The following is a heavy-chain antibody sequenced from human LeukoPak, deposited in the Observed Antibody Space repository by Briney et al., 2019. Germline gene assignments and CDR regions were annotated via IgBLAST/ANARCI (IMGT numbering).Heavy chain of an antibody. V-gene: IGHV4-39*07. CDR3: ARVVGVVPAAVFFDY. CDR2: IYYSGST. J-gene: IGHJ4*02. CDR1: GGSISSTSYY. Sequence: SETLSLTCTVSGGSISSTSYYWGWIRQPPGKGLEWIANIYYSGSTYYNPSLKSRVTISVDTSKNQFSLKLSSVTAADTAVYYCARVVGVVPAAVFFDYWGQGTLVTVSS. D-gene: IGHD2-2*01.